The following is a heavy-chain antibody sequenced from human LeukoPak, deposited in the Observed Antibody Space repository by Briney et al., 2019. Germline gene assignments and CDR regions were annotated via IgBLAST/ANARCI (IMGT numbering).Heavy chain of an antibody. D-gene: IGHD6-6*01. CDR2: MNPNSGNT. CDR3: ARPRRQYSSSYDY. J-gene: IGHJ4*02. V-gene: IGHV1-8*03. CDR1: GYTFTSYD. Sequence: GASVKFSCKASGYTFTSYDINWVRQATGQGLEWMGWMNPNSGNTGYAQKFQGRVTITRNTSISTAYMELSSLRSEDTAVYYCARPRRQYSSSYDYWGQGTLVTVSS.